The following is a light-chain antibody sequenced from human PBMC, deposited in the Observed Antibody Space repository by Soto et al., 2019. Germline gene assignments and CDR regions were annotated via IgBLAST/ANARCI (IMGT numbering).Light chain of an antibody. J-gene: IGKJ5*01. V-gene: IGKV1-5*03. Sequence: DIQMTQSPSALSASVGDRVTITCRASQSINSWLAWYQQKSGKAPKLLIYKASSLESGVPSRFSGSGSGTEFTLTIGGLQPDDFATYYCQQFNSYPITFGQGTRLEIK. CDR3: QQFNSYPIT. CDR2: KAS. CDR1: QSINSW.